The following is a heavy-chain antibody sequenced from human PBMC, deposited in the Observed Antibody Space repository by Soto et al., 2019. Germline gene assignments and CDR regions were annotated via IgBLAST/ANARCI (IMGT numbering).Heavy chain of an antibody. CDR3: AKDQVPAYYYDSRGTFDY. CDR2: ISGGGDST. J-gene: IGHJ4*02. CDR1: GFTFSNYA. D-gene: IGHD3-22*01. V-gene: IGHV3-23*01. Sequence: EVHLLESGGGLVQPGGSLRLSCAASGFTFSNYAMNWVRQAPGKGLEWVSGISGGGDSTYYADSVKGRFIISRDNSKNTLFLQVNTLRAEDTAVYYCAKDQVPAYYYDSRGTFDYWGQGTLVTVSS.